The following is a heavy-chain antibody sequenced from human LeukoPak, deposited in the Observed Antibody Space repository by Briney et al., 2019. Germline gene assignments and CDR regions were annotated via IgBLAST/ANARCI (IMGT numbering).Heavy chain of an antibody. CDR2: IIPILGIA. CDR3: ARVRSSGGGNPAY. Sequence: SVKVSCKASGGTFSSYAISWVRQAPGQGLEWMGRIIPILGIANYAQKFQGRVTITADKSTSTAYMELSSLRSEDTAVYYCARVRSSGGGNPAYWGQGTLVTVSS. V-gene: IGHV1-69*04. D-gene: IGHD2-15*01. CDR1: GGTFSSYA. J-gene: IGHJ4*02.